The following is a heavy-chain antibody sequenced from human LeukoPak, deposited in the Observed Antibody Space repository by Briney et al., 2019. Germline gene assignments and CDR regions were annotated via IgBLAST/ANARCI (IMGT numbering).Heavy chain of an antibody. Sequence: ASVTVSCKASGGTFSSYAISWVRQAPGQGLEWMGGIIPIFGTANYAQKLQGRVTITADESPSKASMEARSLRSEGSAVYYWARGSEDDYHFMDVGGKGTTITV. CDR1: GGTFSSYA. J-gene: IGHJ6*03. D-gene: IGHD3-10*01. V-gene: IGHV1-69*01. CDR3: ARGSEDDYHFMDV. CDR2: IIPIFGTA.